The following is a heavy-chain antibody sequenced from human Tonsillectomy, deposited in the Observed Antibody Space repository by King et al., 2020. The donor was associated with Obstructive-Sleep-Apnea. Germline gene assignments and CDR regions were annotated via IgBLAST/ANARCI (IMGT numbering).Heavy chain of an antibody. CDR1: GFTFSGSA. V-gene: IGHV3-73*01. D-gene: IGHD3-9*01. Sequence: VKLVESGGGLVQPGGSLKLSCAASGFTFSGSAVHWVRQASGKGLEWVGRIRSKANSYATVYAASVKGRFTISRDDSKNTAYLQMNSLKTEDTAVYYCTRPYYDILTGRRGFDPWGQGTLVTVSS. CDR3: TRPYYDILTGRRGFDP. CDR2: IRSKANSYAT. J-gene: IGHJ5*02.